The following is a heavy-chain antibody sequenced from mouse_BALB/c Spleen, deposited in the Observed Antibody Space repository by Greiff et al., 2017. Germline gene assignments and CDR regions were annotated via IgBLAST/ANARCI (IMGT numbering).Heavy chain of an antibody. Sequence: EVKLVESGGGLVQPGGSLKLSCAASGFTFSSYTMSWVRQTPEKRLEWVAYISNGGGSTYYPDTVKGRFTISRDNAKNTLYLQMSSLKSEDTAMYYCARGGTTVVAPSYAMDYWGQGTSVTVSS. V-gene: IGHV5-12-2*01. D-gene: IGHD1-1*01. CDR3: ARGGTTVVAPSYAMDY. J-gene: IGHJ4*01. CDR2: ISNGGGST. CDR1: GFTFSSYT.